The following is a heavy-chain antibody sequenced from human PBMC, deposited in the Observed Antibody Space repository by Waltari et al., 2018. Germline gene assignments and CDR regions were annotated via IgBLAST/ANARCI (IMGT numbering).Heavy chain of an antibody. V-gene: IGHV3-30*02. D-gene: IGHD3-10*01. Sequence: QVQLVESGGGVVQPGGSLRLSCAASGFTFSSYGMHWVRQAPGKGLEWVAVLRDDGSNKYYADSVKGRFTISRDNSKNTLYLQMNSLRAEDTAVYYCAKDRGTPDGMDVWGQGTTVTVSS. CDR2: LRDDGSNK. CDR3: AKDRGTPDGMDV. CDR1: GFTFSSYG. J-gene: IGHJ6*02.